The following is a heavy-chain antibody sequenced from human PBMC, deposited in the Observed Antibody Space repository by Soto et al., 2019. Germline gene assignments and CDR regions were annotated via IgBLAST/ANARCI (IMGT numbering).Heavy chain of an antibody. J-gene: IGHJ4*02. CDR2: ISSSGTNI. V-gene: IGHV3-48*03. D-gene: IGHD3-10*01. Sequence: PGGSLRLSCAVTGFTFDNHDITHEMIWVRQAPGKGLEWVSYISSSGTNIYYADSVKGRFTISRDNAKNSLYLQMNSLRAEDTAVYYCARIVVHDYWGQGTLVTVSS. CDR1: GFTFDNH. CDR3: ARIVVHDY.